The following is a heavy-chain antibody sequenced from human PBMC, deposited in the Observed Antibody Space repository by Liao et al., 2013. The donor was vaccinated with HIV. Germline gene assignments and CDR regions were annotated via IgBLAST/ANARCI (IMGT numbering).Heavy chain of an antibody. CDR2: INHSGST. J-gene: IGHJ4*02. CDR1: GGSFRGYY. D-gene: IGHD3-10*01. CDR3: ARGTKGIRPMGRGCYFDY. Sequence: QVQLQQWGAGLLKPSETLSLTCAVYGGSFRGYYWSWIRQPPGKGLEWIGEINHSGSTNYNPSLKSRVTISVDTSKNQFSLKLSSVTAADTAVFYCARGTKGIRPMGRGCYFDYWGQGTLVTVSS. V-gene: IGHV4-34*01.